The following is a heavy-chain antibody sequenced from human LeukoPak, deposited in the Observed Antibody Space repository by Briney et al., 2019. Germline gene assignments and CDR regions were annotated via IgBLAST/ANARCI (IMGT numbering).Heavy chain of an antibody. CDR3: ARDIDPPDFWSGYYIHYFDY. D-gene: IGHD3-3*01. Sequence: ASVKVSCKASGYTFTGYYMHWVRQAPGQGLEWMGWINPNSGGTNYAQKFQGRVTMTRDTSISTAYMELSRLRSDDTAVYYCARDIDPPDFWSGYYIHYFDYWGQGTLVTVSS. V-gene: IGHV1-2*02. J-gene: IGHJ4*02. CDR1: GYTFTGYY. CDR2: INPNSGGT.